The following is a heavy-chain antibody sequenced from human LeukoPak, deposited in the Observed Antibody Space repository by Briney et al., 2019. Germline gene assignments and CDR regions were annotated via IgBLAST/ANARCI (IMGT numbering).Heavy chain of an antibody. CDR2: IKAKAHGGTI. D-gene: IGHD1-26*01. Sequence: GGSLRLSCAASGFTFINAWMAWVRQAPGKGLEWVGRIKAKAHGGTIEYAAPVKGRFTISRDDSKNTLYLQMNSLKTEDTAVYYCTTDGVGVEGATYDNWGQGTLVSASS. CDR3: TTDGVGVEGATYDN. V-gene: IGHV3-15*01. J-gene: IGHJ4*02. CDR1: GFTFINAW.